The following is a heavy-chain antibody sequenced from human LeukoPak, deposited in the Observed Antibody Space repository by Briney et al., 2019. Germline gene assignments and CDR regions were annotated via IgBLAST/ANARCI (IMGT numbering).Heavy chain of an antibody. CDR3: ARESTYCSSTSCYTDGKNSP. D-gene: IGHD2-2*02. Sequence: GGSLRLSCAASGFTFSRYWIHWVRQAPGKGLEWVSRINPDGSTTTYADSVKGRSTISRDNAKNSLYLQMNSLRAEDTAVYYCARESTYCSSTSCYTDGKNSPWGQGTLVTVSS. CDR1: GFTFSRYW. J-gene: IGHJ4*02. V-gene: IGHV3-74*01. CDR2: INPDGSTT.